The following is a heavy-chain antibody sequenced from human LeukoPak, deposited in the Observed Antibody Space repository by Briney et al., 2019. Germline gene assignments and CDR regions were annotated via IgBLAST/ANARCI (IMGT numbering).Heavy chain of an antibody. D-gene: IGHD5-12*01. Sequence: GGSLRLSCAASGFTLSSYAMSWVRQAPGEGLEEVSAISGSGGSTYYADSMKGRFTISRDNSKNTLYLQMNSLRAEDTAVYYCAKDRGRALWLRPHFDYWGQGTLVTVSS. J-gene: IGHJ4*02. CDR3: AKDRGRALWLRPHFDY. V-gene: IGHV3-23*01. CDR1: GFTLSSYA. CDR2: ISGSGGST.